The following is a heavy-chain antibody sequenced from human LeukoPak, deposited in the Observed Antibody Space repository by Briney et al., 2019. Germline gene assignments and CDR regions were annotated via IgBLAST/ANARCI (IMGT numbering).Heavy chain of an antibody. J-gene: IGHJ6*03. Sequence: GGSLRLSCAASGFTFSSYGMHWVREAPGTGLEWVAFIRYDGSNKYYADSVKGRFTISRDNSKNTLYLQMNSLSAEDTAVYYCAKGGEGELWFGDRSYYYYMDVWGKGTTVTISS. CDR3: AKGGEGELWFGDRSYYYYMDV. CDR2: IRYDGSNK. CDR1: GFTFSSYG. D-gene: IGHD3-10*01. V-gene: IGHV3-30*02.